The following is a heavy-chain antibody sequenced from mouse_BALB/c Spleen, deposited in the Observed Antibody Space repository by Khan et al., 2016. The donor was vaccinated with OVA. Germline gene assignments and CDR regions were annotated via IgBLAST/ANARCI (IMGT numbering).Heavy chain of an antibody. D-gene: IGHD2-14*01. CDR3: ARGYDFFAY. Sequence: EVQLQESGPDLVKPGASVKISCKASGYSFTLYYMTWVKQSHGKSLAWIGRVNPNTGGSDYNQEFKGKAILTVDKSSNTAYMELHSLTSEDSAVYYCARGYDFFAYWGQGTLVTVSA. CDR2: VNPNTGGS. CDR1: GYSFTLYY. V-gene: IGHV1-26*01. J-gene: IGHJ3*01.